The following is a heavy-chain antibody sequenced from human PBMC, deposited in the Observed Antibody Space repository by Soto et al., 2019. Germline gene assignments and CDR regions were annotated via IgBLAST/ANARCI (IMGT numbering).Heavy chain of an antibody. CDR2: INAGNGST. Sequence: QVQLVQSGAEVKKPGASVKVSCKASGYTFTSYAMHWVRQAPGQRLEWMGWINAGNGSTKYSQKFQGRVTITRDTSASTAYMELSSLRSEDTAVCYCARDLNLIYYYYGMDVWGQGTTVTVSS. V-gene: IGHV1-3*01. CDR3: ARDLNLIYYYYGMDV. D-gene: IGHD1-20*01. CDR1: GYTFTSYA. J-gene: IGHJ6*02.